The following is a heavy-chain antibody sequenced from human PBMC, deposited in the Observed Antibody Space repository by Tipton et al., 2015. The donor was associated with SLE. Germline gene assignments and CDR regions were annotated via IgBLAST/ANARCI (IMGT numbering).Heavy chain of an antibody. Sequence: TLSLTCTVSGGSISGHYWSWIRQSPEKGLEYIGYIYYSGGTNYNPSLKSRVIISVDTSKNQFSLRLSSVTAADTAVYYCAGASINYYDSSGSRDYWGQGTLVTVSS. CDR3: AGASINYYDSSGSRDY. J-gene: IGHJ4*02. V-gene: IGHV4-59*11. D-gene: IGHD3-22*01. CDR2: IYYSGGT. CDR1: GGSISGHY.